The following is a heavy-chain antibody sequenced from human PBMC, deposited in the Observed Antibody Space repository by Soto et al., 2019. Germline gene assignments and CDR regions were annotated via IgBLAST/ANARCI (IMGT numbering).Heavy chain of an antibody. V-gene: IGHV1-18*01. CDR2: ISAYNGHT. J-gene: IGHJ5*02. CDR3: AREGAGTKRLGS. D-gene: IGHD1-1*01. CDR1: GYTFTNYG. Sequence: QVQLVQSGPEVKKPGASVKVSCKASGYTFTNYGFNWVRQAPGQGLEWMGWISAYNGHTKDSQIFQARVIMTTDTSPSTAYMKLRSLTSDDTAVYYWAREGAGTKRLGSWGKGTVVTVSS.